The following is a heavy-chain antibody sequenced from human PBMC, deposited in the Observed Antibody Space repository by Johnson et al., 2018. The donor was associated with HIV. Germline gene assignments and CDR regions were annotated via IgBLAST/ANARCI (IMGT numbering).Heavy chain of an antibody. CDR2: IWYDGSNE. V-gene: IGHV3-33*06. CDR3: AKGQVASGPLDI. D-gene: IGHD2-15*01. J-gene: IGHJ3*02. CDR1: GFTFSSYG. Sequence: QVRLVESGGGVVQPGRSLRLSCAASGFTFSSYGMHWVRQAPGKGLEWVAVIWYDGSNEYYADSVKGRFTISRDNSKNTLYLQMSSLRADDTAVYYCAKGQVASGPLDIWGQGTMVTVSS.